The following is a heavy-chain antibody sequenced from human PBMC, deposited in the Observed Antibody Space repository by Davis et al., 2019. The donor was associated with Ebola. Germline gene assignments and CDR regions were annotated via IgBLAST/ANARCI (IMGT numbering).Heavy chain of an antibody. CDR3: ARDYYDSTRILLELYYFDY. D-gene: IGHD3-22*01. J-gene: IGHJ4*02. CDR1: GSPFPLYY. CDR2: INPSGGST. Sequence: ASVKVSCKASGSPFPLYYMHWVRQAPGQGLEWMGIINPSGGSTSYAQKFQGRVTMTRDTSTSTVYMELSSLRSEDTAVYYCARDYYDSTRILLELYYFDYWGQGTLGTVSS. V-gene: IGHV1-46*01.